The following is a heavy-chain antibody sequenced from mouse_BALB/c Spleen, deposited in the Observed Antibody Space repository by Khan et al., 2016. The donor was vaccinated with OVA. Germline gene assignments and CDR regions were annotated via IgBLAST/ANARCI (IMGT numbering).Heavy chain of an antibody. CDR1: GFSLSDYG. V-gene: IGHV2-6-5*01. J-gene: IGHJ4*01. CDR2: IWGGGST. Sequence: VKLEVSGPGLVAPSQNLSITCTVSGFSLSDYGVSWIRQPPGKGLEWLGVIWGGGSTYYNSVLKSRLSISKDNSKSQVFLKMSSLQSDDTAMFYCAKGVWSYYYTLDYWGQGISVTVSS. CDR3: AKGVWSYYYTLDY.